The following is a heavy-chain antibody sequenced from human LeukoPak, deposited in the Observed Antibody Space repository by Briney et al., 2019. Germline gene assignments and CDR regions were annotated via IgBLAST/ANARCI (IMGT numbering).Heavy chain of an antibody. CDR3: AREYSSSTGKASDY. Sequence: PGGSLRLSCAASGFTFSSYWMHWVRQAPGKGLVWVSYISSSSSTIYYADSVKGRFTISRDNAKNSLYLQMNSLRAEDTAVYYCAREYSSSTGKASDYWGQGTLVTVSS. D-gene: IGHD6-6*01. V-gene: IGHV3-48*01. J-gene: IGHJ4*02. CDR2: ISSSSSTI. CDR1: GFTFSSYW.